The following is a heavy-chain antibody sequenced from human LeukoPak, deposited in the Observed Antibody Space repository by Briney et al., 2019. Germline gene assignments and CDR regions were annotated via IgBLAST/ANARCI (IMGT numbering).Heavy chain of an antibody. Sequence: GRSLRLSCAASGFTFSSYGMHWVRQAPGKGLEWVAVIWYDGSNKYYADSVKGRFTISRDNSKNTLYLQMNSLRAEDTAVYYCARDLTGRNYFDYWGQRTLVTVSS. D-gene: IGHD3-9*01. J-gene: IGHJ4*02. CDR2: IWYDGSNK. CDR1: GFTFSSYG. CDR3: ARDLTGRNYFDY. V-gene: IGHV3-33*01.